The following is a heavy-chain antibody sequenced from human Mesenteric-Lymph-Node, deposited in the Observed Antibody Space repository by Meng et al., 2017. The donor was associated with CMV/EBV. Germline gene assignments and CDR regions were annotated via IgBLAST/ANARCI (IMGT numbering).Heavy chain of an antibody. CDR1: GFTVSSHY. V-gene: IGHV3-53*05. D-gene: IGHD2-2*01. CDR2: IYTGGTT. CDR3: ARADTVVPATSYYYGMDV. J-gene: IGHJ6*02. Sequence: GESLKISCAASGFTVSSHYMSWVRQAPGKGLEWVSVIYTGGTTYYADSVKGRFTISRDNSENTLYLQMHSLRAEDTAVYYCARADTVVPATSYYYGMDVWGQGTTVTVSS.